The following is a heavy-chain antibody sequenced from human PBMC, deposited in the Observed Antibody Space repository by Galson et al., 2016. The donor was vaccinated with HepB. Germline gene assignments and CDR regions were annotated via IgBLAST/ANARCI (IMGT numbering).Heavy chain of an antibody. CDR1: GFALSNYS. CDR3: ARGCRGGSCVDY. Sequence: SLRLSCAASGFALSNYSMHWVRQAPGKGLEWVSSISIRSTYIYYADSERGRFTISRDNAKNSLYLQMNSLRAEDTAVYYCARGCRGGSCVDYWGQGTLVTVSS. V-gene: IGHV3-21*01. CDR2: ISIRSTYI. J-gene: IGHJ4*02. D-gene: IGHD2-15*01.